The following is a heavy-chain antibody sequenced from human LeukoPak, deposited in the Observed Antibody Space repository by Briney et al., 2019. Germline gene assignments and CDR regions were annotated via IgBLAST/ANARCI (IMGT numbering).Heavy chain of an antibody. CDR2: IKSKTDGGTT. D-gene: IGHD3-22*01. Sequence: PGGSLRLSCAASGFTFSNAWMSWVRQAPGKGLEWVGRIKSKTDGGTTDYAAPVKGRFTISRDDSKNTLYLQMNSLKTEDTAVYYCTTDHHDSSGYYYGYVDYWGQGTLVPVSS. V-gene: IGHV3-15*01. CDR1: GFTFSNAW. CDR3: TTDHHDSSGYYYGYVDY. J-gene: IGHJ4*02.